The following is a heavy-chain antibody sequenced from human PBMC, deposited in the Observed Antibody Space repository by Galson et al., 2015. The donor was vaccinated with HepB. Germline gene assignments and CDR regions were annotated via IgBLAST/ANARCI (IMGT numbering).Heavy chain of an antibody. D-gene: IGHD6-13*01. CDR2: ISYDGSNK. V-gene: IGHV3-30*04. CDR3: ARDSSSWYYYYYGMDV. J-gene: IGHJ6*02. CDR1: GFTFSSYA. Sequence: SLRLSCAASGFTFSSYAMHWVRQAPGKGLEWVAVISYDGSNKYYADSVKGRFTISRDNSKNTLYLQMNSLRAEDTAVYYCARDSSSWYYYYYGMDVWGQGTTVTVSS.